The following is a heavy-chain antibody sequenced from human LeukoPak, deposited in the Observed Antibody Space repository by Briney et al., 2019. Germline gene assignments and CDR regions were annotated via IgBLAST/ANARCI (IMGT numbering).Heavy chain of an antibody. CDR1: GFTFSSYA. CDR2: ISYDGSNK. D-gene: IGHD3-10*01. J-gene: IGHJ6*02. Sequence: GGSLRLSCAASGFTFSSYAMHWVRQAPGKGLEWVAVISYDGSNKYYADSVKGRFTISRDNSKNTLYLQMNSLRAEDTAVYYCARFAERFGETHYGMDVWGRGTTVTVSS. CDR3: ARFAERFGETHYGMDV. V-gene: IGHV3-30*04.